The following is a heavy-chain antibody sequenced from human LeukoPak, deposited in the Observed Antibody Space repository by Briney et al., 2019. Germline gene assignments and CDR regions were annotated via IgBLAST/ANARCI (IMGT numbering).Heavy chain of an antibody. CDR1: GGSFSSYY. J-gene: IGHJ4*02. V-gene: IGHV4-34*01. CDR2: INHSGST. Sequence: SETLSLTCAVYGGSFSSYYWSWIRQPPGKGLEWIGEINHSGSTNYNPSLKSRVTISVDTSKNQFSLKLSSVTAADTAVYYCVRYSDSGYCSGGSCYIFDYWGQGTLVTVPS. D-gene: IGHD2-15*01. CDR3: VRYSDSGYCSGGSCYIFDY.